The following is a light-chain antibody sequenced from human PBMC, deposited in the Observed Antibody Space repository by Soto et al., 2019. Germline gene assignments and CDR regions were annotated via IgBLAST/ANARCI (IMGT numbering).Light chain of an antibody. J-gene: IGLJ2*01. V-gene: IGLV3-25*03. CDR3: QSADTRGTYVV. Sequence: SYELTQPPSVSVSPGQTARITCSGDALPKQYAYWYQQKPGQAPVLVIYKDSERSSGIPERFSGSSSGTTVTLTISGVQAEDEADYYCQSADTRGTYVVFGGGTKLTVL. CDR1: ALPKQY. CDR2: KDS.